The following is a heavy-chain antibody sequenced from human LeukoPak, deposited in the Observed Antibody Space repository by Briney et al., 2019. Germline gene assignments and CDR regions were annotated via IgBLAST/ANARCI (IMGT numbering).Heavy chain of an antibody. CDR1: GGSISSYY. CDR2: IYYSGST. CDR3: ARDLSFVRGLPLAFDI. Sequence: KPSETLSLTCTVSGGSISSYYWSWIRQPPGKGLEWIGYIYYSGSTNYNPSLKSRVTISVDTSKNQFSLKLSSVTAADTAVYYCARDLSFVRGLPLAFDIWGQGTMVTVSS. D-gene: IGHD3-10*02. J-gene: IGHJ3*02. V-gene: IGHV4-59*01.